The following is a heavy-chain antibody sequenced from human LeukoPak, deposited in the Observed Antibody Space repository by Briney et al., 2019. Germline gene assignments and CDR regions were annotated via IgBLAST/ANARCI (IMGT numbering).Heavy chain of an antibody. CDR2: ISSSSSYI. CDR1: GFTFSSYS. J-gene: IGHJ6*02. V-gene: IGHV3-21*01. CDR3: ARDTVLVEMATPRLPYYYYGMDV. Sequence: PGGSLRLSCAASGFTFSSYSMNWVRQAPGKGLEWVSSISSSSSYIYYADSVKGRFTISRDNAKNSLYLQMNSLRAEDTAVYYCARDTVLVEMATPRLPYYYYGMDVWGQGTTVTVSS. D-gene: IGHD5-24*01.